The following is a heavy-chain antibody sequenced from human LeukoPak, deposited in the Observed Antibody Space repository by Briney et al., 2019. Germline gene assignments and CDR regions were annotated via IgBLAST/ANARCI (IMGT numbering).Heavy chain of an antibody. J-gene: IGHJ4*02. D-gene: IGHD3-3*01. CDR2: INPSGGST. Sequence: ASVKVSCKASGYTFTSYYMHWVRQAPGQGLEWMGLINPSGGSTSYAQKFQGRVTMTRDTSTSTAYMELRSLRSDDTAVYYCARARFLEWLCDYWGQGALVTVSS. CDR3: ARARFLEWLCDY. CDR1: GYTFTSYY. V-gene: IGHV1-46*01.